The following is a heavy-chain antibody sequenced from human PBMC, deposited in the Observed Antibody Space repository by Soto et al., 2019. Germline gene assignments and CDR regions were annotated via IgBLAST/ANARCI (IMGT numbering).Heavy chain of an antibody. V-gene: IGHV1-18*01. Sequence: ASVKVSCKASGYTFTRYGISWVRQAPGQGLEWMGWISAYNGDTNYAQKVQGRVTMTMDTSTSTAYMELRSLTSEDTAVYYCARAGQYCSGGSCLNWFDPWGQGTLVTVS. J-gene: IGHJ5*02. CDR2: ISAYNGDT. CDR1: GYTFTRYG. CDR3: ARAGQYCSGGSCLNWFDP. D-gene: IGHD2-15*01.